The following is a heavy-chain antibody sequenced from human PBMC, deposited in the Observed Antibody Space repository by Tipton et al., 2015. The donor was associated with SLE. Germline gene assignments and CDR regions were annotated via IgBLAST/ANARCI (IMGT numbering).Heavy chain of an antibody. CDR3: TGLYYYDSSN. Sequence: TLSLTCTVSGGSISSYYWSWIRQSPGKGLEWIGYIYTSGSTNYNPSLKSRVTISADTSKNQFSLKLSSVTAADTAVYYCTGLYYYDSSNWGQGTLVTVSS. CDR1: GGSISSYY. V-gene: IGHV4-4*08. CDR2: IYTSGST. J-gene: IGHJ4*02. D-gene: IGHD3-22*01.